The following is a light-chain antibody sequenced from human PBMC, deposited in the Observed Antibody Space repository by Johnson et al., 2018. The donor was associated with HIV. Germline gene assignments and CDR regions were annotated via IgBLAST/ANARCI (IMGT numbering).Light chain of an antibody. J-gene: IGLJ1*01. Sequence: QSVLTQPPSVSAAPGQKVTISCSGSSSNIGNNYVSWYQQLPGTAPKLLIYDNNKRPSGIPDRFSGSKSGTSATLCITGLQTGDEADYYCGTWDSSLSAGVFGTGTKVTV. CDR2: DNN. V-gene: IGLV1-51*01. CDR1: SSNIGNNY. CDR3: GTWDSSLSAGV.